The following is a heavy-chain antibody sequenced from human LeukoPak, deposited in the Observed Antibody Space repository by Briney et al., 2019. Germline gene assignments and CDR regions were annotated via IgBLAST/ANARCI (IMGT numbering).Heavy chain of an antibody. CDR3: AKPLHNWYYFDY. CDR2: ISGSGGST. CDR1: GFTFSSYA. J-gene: IGHJ4*02. Sequence: GGSLRLSCAASGFTFSSYAMSWVRQAPGKGLEWVSAISGSGGSTYYADSVKGRFTISRDISKNTLYLQMNSLRAEDTAVYYCAKPLHNWYYFDYWGQGTLVTVSS. V-gene: IGHV3-23*01. D-gene: IGHD1-20*01.